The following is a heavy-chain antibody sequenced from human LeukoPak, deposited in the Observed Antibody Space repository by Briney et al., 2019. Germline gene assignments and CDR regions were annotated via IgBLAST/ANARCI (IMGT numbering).Heavy chain of an antibody. J-gene: IGHJ4*02. Sequence: GASVKVSCKASGYTFTAYYMHWVRQAPGHGPEWMGWINPNSGVTNYAQKFQGRVIMTSDTSISTAYMEFSRLRSDDTAMYYCARDLGVTVRPFSLFYWGQGTLVTVSS. V-gene: IGHV1-2*02. CDR1: GYTFTAYY. D-gene: IGHD6-6*01. CDR3: ARDLGVTVRPFSLFY. CDR2: INPNSGVT.